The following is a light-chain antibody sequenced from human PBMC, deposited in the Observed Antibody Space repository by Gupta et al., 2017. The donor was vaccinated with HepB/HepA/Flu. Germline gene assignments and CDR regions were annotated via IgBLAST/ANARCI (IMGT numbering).Light chain of an antibody. CDR1: QSVSSN. V-gene: IGKV3-15*01. CDR3: QQYNDWPIA. J-gene: IGKJ5*01. CDR2: GAS. Sequence: IVITQSPATLSVSPGERATLSCRASQSVSSNLAWYQHKPGQAPRLLIYGASTRATGVPARFSGSGSGTEFTLSITSLQSEDFAVYSCQQYNDWPIAFGQGTRLEIK.